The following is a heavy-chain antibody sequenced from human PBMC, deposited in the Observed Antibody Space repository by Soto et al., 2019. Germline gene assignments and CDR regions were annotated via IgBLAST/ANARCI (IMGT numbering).Heavy chain of an antibody. Sequence: QVQLQQWGAGLLKPSETLSLTCAVYGGSFSDYYWTWIRQSPGKGLGRIGEINHRGSTTFNPSLKSRLTISVDTSKNQFSLKLSSVTAADTAFYFCTRRKPMLRPAPLFRRRSSKDGFDIWGQGKMVTVSS. J-gene: IGHJ3*02. CDR3: TRRKPMLRPAPLFRRRSSKDGFDI. V-gene: IGHV4-34*01. CDR2: INHRGST. D-gene: IGHD3-10*01. CDR1: GGSFSDYY.